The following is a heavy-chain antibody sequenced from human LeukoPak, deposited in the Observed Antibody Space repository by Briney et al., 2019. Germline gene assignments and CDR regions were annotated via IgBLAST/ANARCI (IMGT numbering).Heavy chain of an antibody. J-gene: IGHJ1*01. Sequence: GGSLRLSCAASGFTFSSYAMHWVRQAPGKGLEWLSCISGSGGSTYYADSVKGRFTISRDNSKNTLYLQMNSLRAEDTAVYYCAKGGCIGAAGRFQHWGQGTLVTVSS. D-gene: IGHD6-13*01. CDR2: ISGSGGST. CDR1: GFTFSSYA. CDR3: AKGGCIGAAGRFQH. V-gene: IGHV3-23*01.